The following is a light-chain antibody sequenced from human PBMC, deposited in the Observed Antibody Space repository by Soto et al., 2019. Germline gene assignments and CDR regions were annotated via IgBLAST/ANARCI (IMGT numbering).Light chain of an antibody. J-gene: IGLJ1*01. CDR1: SSDIGGYYY. CDR2: QVT. CDR3: TSYSSSDIFYV. Sequence: QSVLTQPASVSGSPGQSITISCTGTSSDIGGYYYVSWYQHHPGKAPKLLIYQVTNRPSGVSNRFSGSKSGNTASLTISGLQADDEADYYCTSYSSSDIFYVFGTGTKLT. V-gene: IGLV2-14*01.